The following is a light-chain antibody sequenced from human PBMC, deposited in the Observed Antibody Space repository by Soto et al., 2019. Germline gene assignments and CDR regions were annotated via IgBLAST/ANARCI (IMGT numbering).Light chain of an antibody. J-gene: IGKJ4*01. CDR1: QSVSSN. CDR2: GAS. Sequence: EIVMTQSPATLTVSPGERPTLSCRASQSVSSNLAWYQQKLGQAPRLLIYGASTRATGIPARFSGSGSGTEFTLTISSLQSEDFAVYYCQQRSNWPLTFGGGTKVDIK. V-gene: IGKV3-15*01. CDR3: QQRSNWPLT.